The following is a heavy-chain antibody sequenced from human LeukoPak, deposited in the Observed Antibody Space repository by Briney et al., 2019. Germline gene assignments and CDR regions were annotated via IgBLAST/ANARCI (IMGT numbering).Heavy chain of an antibody. CDR3: ARGEGQQLVGDYYYYMDV. CDR2: IDSSGSTI. CDR1: GFTFSSYE. J-gene: IGHJ6*03. D-gene: IGHD6-13*01. Sequence: SGGSLRLSCAASGFTFSSYEMNWVRQAPGKGLEWVSYIDSSGSTIHYADSVKGRFTISRDNAKNSLYLQMNSLRAEDTAVYYCARGEGQQLVGDYYYYMDVWGKGTTVTVSS. V-gene: IGHV3-48*03.